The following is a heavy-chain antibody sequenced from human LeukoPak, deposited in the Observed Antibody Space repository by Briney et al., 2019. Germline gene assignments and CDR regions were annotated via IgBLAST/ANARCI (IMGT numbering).Heavy chain of an antibody. D-gene: IGHD1-26*01. V-gene: IGHV3-23*01. CDR2: LIENGDTS. Sequence: GGSLRLSCAASGFTFSSHAMSWVRRAPGKGLEWVSGLIENGDTSYYADSVKGRLSISRDNSKNTMYLQMNSMRVEDKAVYYCVKDYQVGNSQAFGDYWGQGTLVTISS. CDR1: GFTFSSHA. CDR3: VKDYQVGNSQAFGDY. J-gene: IGHJ4*02.